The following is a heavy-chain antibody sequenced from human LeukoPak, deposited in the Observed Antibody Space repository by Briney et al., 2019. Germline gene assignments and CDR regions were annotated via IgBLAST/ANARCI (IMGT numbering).Heavy chain of an antibody. J-gene: IGHJ4*02. CDR1: GFIFNDAW. CDR3: TTRGGSFSIFDF. D-gene: IGHD1-26*01. V-gene: IGHV3-15*01. CDR2: IKSKADGGAT. Sequence: GGSLRLSCAASGFIFNDAWMSWVRQAPGKGLEWVGRIKSKADGGATDYAAPVKDGFTISRDDSKNTVFLQMNSLKIEDTAVYYCTTRGGSFSIFDFWGQGTLVTVSS.